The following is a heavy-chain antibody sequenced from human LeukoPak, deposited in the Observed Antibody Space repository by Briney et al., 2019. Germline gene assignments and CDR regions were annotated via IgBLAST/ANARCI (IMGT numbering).Heavy chain of an antibody. J-gene: IGHJ4*02. V-gene: IGHV1-69*05. CDR3: ARVVLDGYNYHYFDY. CDR1: GGTFSSYA. CDR2: IIPIFGTA. D-gene: IGHD5-24*01. Sequence: VASVKVSCKASGGTFSSYAISWVRQAPGQGLEWMRGIIPIFGTANYAQRFQGRVTITTDESTSTAYMELSSLRSEDTAVYYCARVVLDGYNYHYFDYWGQGTLVTVSS.